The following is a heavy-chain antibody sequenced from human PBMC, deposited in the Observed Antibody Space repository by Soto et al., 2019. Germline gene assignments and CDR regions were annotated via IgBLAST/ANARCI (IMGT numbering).Heavy chain of an antibody. J-gene: IGHJ4*02. CDR2: IIPILGIA. V-gene: IGHV1-69*02. CDR1: GGTFSSYT. CDR3: AGISNIYLY. Sequence: QVHLVQSGAEVKKPGSSVKVSCKASGGTFSSYTISWVRKAPGQGLEWMGRIIPILGIATYAQKFQGRVTITADKATRTAYMELISRRSEEAAVYYCAGISNIYLYWGQGTLVTVSS. D-gene: IGHD3-10*01.